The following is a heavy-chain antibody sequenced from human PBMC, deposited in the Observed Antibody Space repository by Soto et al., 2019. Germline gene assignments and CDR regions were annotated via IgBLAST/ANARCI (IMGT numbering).Heavy chain of an antibody. CDR3: XXXXXXXXXXXXXXXXVP. V-gene: IGHV3-33*01. J-gene: IGHJ5*02. CDR2: IWYDGSNK. CDR1: GFTFSSYG. Sequence: QVQLVESGGGVAQPGRSLRLSCAASGFTFSSYGMHWVRQAPGXXXXXXXXIWYDGSNKYYADSVKGRFTISRDNSKNTLYLQMNXLXXXXXXXXXXXXXXXXXXXXXXXXXXVPWGQGTLVTVSS.